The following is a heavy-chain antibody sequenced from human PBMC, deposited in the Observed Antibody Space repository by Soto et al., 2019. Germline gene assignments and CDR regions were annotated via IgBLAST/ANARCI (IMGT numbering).Heavy chain of an antibody. J-gene: IGHJ2*01. CDR2: ISDSGSFT. CDR1: GITFSNYA. V-gene: IGHV3-23*01. CDR3: AKRPLNWGRWYFDL. D-gene: IGHD7-27*01. Sequence: EVQLLESGGGLVQPGGSLRLSCAASGITFSNYAMNWVHQAPGKGLEWVSVISDSGSFTFYADSVKGRFTISRDNSGGTLYLQMNSLRAEDTAIYYCAKRPLNWGRWYFDLWGRGTLVTVSS.